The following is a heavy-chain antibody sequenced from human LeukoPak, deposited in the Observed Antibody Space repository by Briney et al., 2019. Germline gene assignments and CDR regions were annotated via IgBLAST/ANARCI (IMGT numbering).Heavy chain of an antibody. CDR1: GASITDSY. Sequence: SETLSLTCSVSGASITDSYCGWSPHPPGKGLECIGENYYSGSTNYNPSLKSRVTISVDTSKKQFSLKLSSVSAADTAVYYCARAIRYYYDSSGSYYFDYWGQGTLVTVSS. CDR3: ARAIRYYYDSSGSYYFDY. V-gene: IGHV4-59*01. CDR2: NYYSGST. J-gene: IGHJ4*02. D-gene: IGHD3-22*01.